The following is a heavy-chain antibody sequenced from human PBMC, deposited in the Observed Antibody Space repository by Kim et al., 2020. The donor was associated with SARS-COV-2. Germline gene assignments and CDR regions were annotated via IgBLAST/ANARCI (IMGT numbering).Heavy chain of an antibody. CDR3: VGEESATGSYDY. D-gene: IGHD3-9*01. V-gene: IGHV3-64D*06. Sequence: HADSMKDRFTISRDNSKNTLNLQMNSLKPEDTAVYYCVGEESATGSYDYWGQGTLVTVSS. J-gene: IGHJ4*02.